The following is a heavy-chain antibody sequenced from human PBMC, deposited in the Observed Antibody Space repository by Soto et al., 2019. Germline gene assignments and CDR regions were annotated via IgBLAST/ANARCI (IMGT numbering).Heavy chain of an antibody. V-gene: IGHV1-69*08. J-gene: IGHJ6*03. CDR2: IIPILGIA. CDR3: AREKGLDYYYYYMDV. CDR1: GGTFSSYT. D-gene: IGHD3-16*01. Sequence: QVQLVQSGAEVKKPGSSVKVSCKASGGTFSSYTISWVRQAPGQGLEWMGRIIPILGIANYAQKFQGRVTITADKSTSTAYMELSSLRSEDTAVYYCAREKGLDYYYYYMDVWGKGTTVTVSS.